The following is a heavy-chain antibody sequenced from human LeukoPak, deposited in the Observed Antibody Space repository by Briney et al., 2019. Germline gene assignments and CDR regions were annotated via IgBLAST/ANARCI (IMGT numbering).Heavy chain of an antibody. CDR1: GLTGSHNY. CDR3: AKDRYCTSSSCPIDY. J-gene: IGHJ4*02. V-gene: IGHV3-9*01. D-gene: IGHD2-15*01. CDR2: ISSNSDDI. Sequence: GGSLRLSCAASGLTGSHNYVSWVRQPPGKGLEWVSGISSNSDDIGYADSVKGRFTISRDSAKKSLYLQMNSLRAEDTALYYCAKDRYCTSSSCPIDYWGRGTLVTVSS.